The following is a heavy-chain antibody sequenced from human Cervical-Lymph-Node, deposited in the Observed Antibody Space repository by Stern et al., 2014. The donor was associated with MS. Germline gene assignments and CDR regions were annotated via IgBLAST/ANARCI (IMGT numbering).Heavy chain of an antibody. D-gene: IGHD2-2*02. J-gene: IGHJ4*02. CDR2: ISPNSGGT. CDR3: ARLFCTSTSCYNFVNY. V-gene: IGHV1-2*06. CDR1: GYNFTDNY. Sequence: VQSGAEVKKPGASVKVSCKTSGYNFTDNYLHWVRQAPGQGLEWVGRISPNSGGTKYAQKFQDRVTLTRDTSISTAYLELSRLRSDDTAVYYCARLFCTSTSCYNFVNYWGQGTLVTVSS.